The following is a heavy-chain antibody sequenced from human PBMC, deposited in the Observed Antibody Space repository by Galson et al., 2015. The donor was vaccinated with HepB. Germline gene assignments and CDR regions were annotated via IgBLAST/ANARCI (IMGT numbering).Heavy chain of an antibody. J-gene: IGHJ4*02. D-gene: IGHD6-6*01. Sequence: SVKVSCKASGGTFSSYAISWVRQAPGQGLEWMGGIIPIFGTANYAQKFQSRVAITADESTSTAYMELSSLRSEDTAVYYCARSIWTIAAPYYFDYWGQGTLVTVSS. V-gene: IGHV1-69*13. CDR3: ARSIWTIAAPYYFDY. CDR2: IIPIFGTA. CDR1: GGTFSSYA.